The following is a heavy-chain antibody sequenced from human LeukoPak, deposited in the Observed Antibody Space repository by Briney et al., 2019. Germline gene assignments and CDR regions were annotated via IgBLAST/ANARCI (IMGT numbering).Heavy chain of an antibody. D-gene: IGHD3-22*01. CDR1: GGTFSSYA. J-gene: IGHJ3*02. CDR3: ARTEGSGYYPTDAFDI. V-gene: IGHV1-69*06. CDR2: IIPIFGTA. Sequence: ASVKVSCKASGGTFSSYAICWVRQAPGQGLEWMGGIIPIFGTANYAQKFQGRVTITADKSTSTAYMELSSLRSEDTAVYYCARTEGSGYYPTDAFDIWGQGTMVTVSS.